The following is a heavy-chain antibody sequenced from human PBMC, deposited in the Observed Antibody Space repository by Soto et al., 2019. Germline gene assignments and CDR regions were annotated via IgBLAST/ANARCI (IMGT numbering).Heavy chain of an antibody. D-gene: IGHD3-3*01. CDR2: IWYDGSNK. V-gene: IGHV3-33*01. J-gene: IGHJ4*02. CDR1: GFTFSSYG. CDR3: ARDCVICDFWSGSFFDY. Sequence: GGSLRLSCAASGFTFSSYGMHWVRQAPGKGLEWVAVIWYDGSNKYYADSVKGRFTISRDNSKNTLYLQMNSLRAEDTAVYYCARDCVICDFWSGSFFDYWGQGTLVTVSS.